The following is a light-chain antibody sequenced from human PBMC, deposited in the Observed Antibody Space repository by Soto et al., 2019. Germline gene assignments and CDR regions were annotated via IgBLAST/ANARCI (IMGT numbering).Light chain of an antibody. J-gene: IGKJ2*01. CDR1: QSVSSSY. Sequence: EIVLTQSPGTLSLSPGERATLSCRDSQSVSSSYLAWYQQKPGQAPRLLIYGASNRATGISDTLRGSGSGRDFSLTISRMEPEDFAIYYCQQNGSSPYTFGQGTKLEIK. V-gene: IGKV3-20*01. CDR2: GAS. CDR3: QQNGSSPYT.